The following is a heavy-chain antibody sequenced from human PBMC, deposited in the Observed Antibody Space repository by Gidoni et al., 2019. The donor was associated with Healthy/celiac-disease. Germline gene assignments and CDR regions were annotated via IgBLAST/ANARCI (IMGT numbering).Heavy chain of an antibody. Sequence: EVQLLESGGGLVQPGGSLRLSCAASGFTFSSYAMGWVRQAPGKGLEWFSAICGSGGSTYYADSVKGRFTISRDNSKNTLYLQMNSLRAEDTAVYYCAKVAFGVVITPFDYWGQGTLVTVSS. CDR2: ICGSGGST. CDR3: AKVAFGVVITPFDY. V-gene: IGHV3-23*01. CDR1: GFTFSSYA. D-gene: IGHD3-3*01. J-gene: IGHJ4*02.